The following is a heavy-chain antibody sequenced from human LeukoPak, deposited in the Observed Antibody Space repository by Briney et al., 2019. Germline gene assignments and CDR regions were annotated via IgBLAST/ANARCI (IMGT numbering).Heavy chain of an antibody. CDR1: GFTFSNYA. CDR3: APREGTYYYDSSGPPGDY. CDR2: ISYDESNR. Sequence: PGGSLRLSCAASGFTFSNYAMHWVRQAPGKGLEWVAIISYDESNRYYADSVKDRFTISRDNSKNALFLQMNSLRTEDTAVYYCAPREGTYYYDSSGPPGDYWGHGTLVTVSS. V-gene: IGHV3-30*04. J-gene: IGHJ4*01. D-gene: IGHD3-22*01.